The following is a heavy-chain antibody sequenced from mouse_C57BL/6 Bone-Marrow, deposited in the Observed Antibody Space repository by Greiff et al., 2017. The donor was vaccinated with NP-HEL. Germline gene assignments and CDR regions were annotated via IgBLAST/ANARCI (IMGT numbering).Heavy chain of an antibody. J-gene: IGHJ2*01. V-gene: IGHV1-64*01. CDR3: ARKRIYYDYAVRYFDY. CDR1: GYTFTSYW. D-gene: IGHD2-4*01. Sequence: QVQLQQPGAELVKPGASVKLSCKASGYTFTSYWMHWVKQRPGQGLEWIGMIHPNSGSTNYNEKFKSKATLTVDKSSSTAYMQLSSLTSEDSAVYYCARKRIYYDYAVRYFDYWGQGTTLTVSS. CDR2: IHPNSGST.